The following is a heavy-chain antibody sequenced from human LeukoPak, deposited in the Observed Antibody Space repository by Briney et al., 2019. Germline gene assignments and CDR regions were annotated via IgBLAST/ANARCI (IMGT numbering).Heavy chain of an antibody. V-gene: IGHV3-23*01. Sequence: GGSLRLSCAASGFTFSSYAMRWVRQAPGKGLEWVSTISGSGGNTYYADSVKGRFTISRDNSKNTLYLQMNSLRAEDTAVYYCAKRRATGVAGYIDYWGQGTLVTVSS. CDR2: ISGSGGNT. D-gene: IGHD6-19*01. CDR1: GFTFSSYA. CDR3: AKRRATGVAGYIDY. J-gene: IGHJ4*02.